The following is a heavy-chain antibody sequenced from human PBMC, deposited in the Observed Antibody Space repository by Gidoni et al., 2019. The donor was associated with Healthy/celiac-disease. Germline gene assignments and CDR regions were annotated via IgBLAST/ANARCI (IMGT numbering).Heavy chain of an antibody. J-gene: IGHJ4*02. CDR1: GCTFSSYS. Sequence: EVQLVESGGGLVQPGGSLRLSCAASGCTFSSYSMNWVRQAPGKGLEWVSSISSSSSYIYYADSVKGRFTTSRDNAKNSLSLQMNSLRAEDTAVYYCARGKKAAAVDYWGQGTLVTVSS. CDR2: ISSSSSYI. D-gene: IGHD6-13*01. CDR3: ARGKKAAAVDY. V-gene: IGHV3-21*06.